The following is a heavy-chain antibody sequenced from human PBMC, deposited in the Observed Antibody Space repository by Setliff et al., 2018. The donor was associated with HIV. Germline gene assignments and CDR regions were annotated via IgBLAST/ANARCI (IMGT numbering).Heavy chain of an antibody. Sequence: SETLSLTCAVSGHSISSGYFCGLIRQTPGKGLEWIGNIYQSGNAYYNPSLKSRVTISVDTSRNRFSLKLSSVTAADTAVYYCVTGYNSVWYSVFWGQGILVTVSS. D-gene: IGHD6-13*01. J-gene: IGHJ4*02. CDR1: GHSISSGYF. V-gene: IGHV4-38-2*01. CDR3: VTGYNSVWYSVF. CDR2: IYQSGNA.